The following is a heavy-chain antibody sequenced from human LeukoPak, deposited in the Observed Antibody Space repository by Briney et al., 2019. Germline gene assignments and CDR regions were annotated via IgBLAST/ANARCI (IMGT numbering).Heavy chain of an antibody. CDR1: GFTFTKYW. J-gene: IGHJ4*02. CDR3: AREGGDRENYYFDY. Sequence: GGSLRLSCAASGFTFTKYWMTWVRQAPGKGLEWVGNIKQDGSDKNYMDSVKGRFTISRDNAKNSLYLQMNSLRAEDTAVYYCAREGGDRENYYFDYWGQGTLVTVSS. D-gene: IGHD3-10*01. CDR2: IKQDGSDK. V-gene: IGHV3-7*01.